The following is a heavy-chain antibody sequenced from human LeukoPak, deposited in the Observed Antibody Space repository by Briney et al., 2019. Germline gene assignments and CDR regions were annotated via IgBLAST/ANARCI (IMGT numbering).Heavy chain of an antibody. Sequence: GGSLRLSCAASGFTFSNYWMTWVRQAPGKGLEWVANIKEDGSEKYYVDSVRGRFTISRDNAKNSLYLQMNSLRAEDTAVYYCARDLDAFDIWGQGTMVTVSS. V-gene: IGHV3-7*01. CDR3: ARDLDAFDI. J-gene: IGHJ3*02. CDR2: IKEDGSEK. CDR1: GFTFSNYW.